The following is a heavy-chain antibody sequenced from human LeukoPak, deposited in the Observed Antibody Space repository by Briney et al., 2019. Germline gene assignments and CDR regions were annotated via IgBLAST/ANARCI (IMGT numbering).Heavy chain of an antibody. CDR1: GGSISSYY. Sequence: SETLSLTCTVSGGSISSYYWSWIRQPPGKGLEGSGYIYYSGSTNYNPSLKSRVTISVDTSKNQFSLKLSSVTAADTAVYYCARCQQGYDILTGEMDYWGQGTLVTVSS. V-gene: IGHV4-59*01. J-gene: IGHJ4*02. D-gene: IGHD3-9*01. CDR2: IYYSGST. CDR3: ARCQQGYDILTGEMDY.